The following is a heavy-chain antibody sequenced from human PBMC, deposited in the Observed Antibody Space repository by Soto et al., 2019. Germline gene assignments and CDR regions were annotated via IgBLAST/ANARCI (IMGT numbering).Heavy chain of an antibody. CDR1: GDSISTFY. Sequence: PETLSLTSTVSGDSISTFYWSWIRQPPGKGLEWIGYIYYTGSTNYNPSLKSRVTMSVDTSKKQFSLKLSSVTAADTAVYYCARQRGNYFDYWGQGSLVTVSS. V-gene: IGHV4-59*01. CDR3: ARQRGNYFDY. D-gene: IGHD3-10*01. J-gene: IGHJ4*02. CDR2: IYYTGST.